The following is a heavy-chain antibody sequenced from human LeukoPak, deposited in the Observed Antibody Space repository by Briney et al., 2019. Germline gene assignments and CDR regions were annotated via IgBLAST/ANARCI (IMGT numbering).Heavy chain of an antibody. CDR1: GGSISSYY. D-gene: IGHD5-24*01. V-gene: IGHV4-59*01. CDR2: IYYSGST. J-gene: IGHJ4*02. CDR3: AREGRDGYKFDY. Sequence: SETLSLTCTVSGGSISSYYWSWIRQSPGKGLGWIGYIYYSGSTNYSPSLKSRVTISVDSSKNQFSLKLSSVTAADTAVYYCAREGRDGYKFDYWGQGTLVTVSS.